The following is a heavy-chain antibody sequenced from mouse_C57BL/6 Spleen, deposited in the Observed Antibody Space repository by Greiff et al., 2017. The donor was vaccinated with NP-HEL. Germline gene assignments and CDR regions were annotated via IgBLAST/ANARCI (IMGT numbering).Heavy chain of an antibody. CDR3: ANIVASGPFAY. D-gene: IGHD1-1*01. V-gene: IGHV7-3*01. J-gene: IGHJ3*01. CDR2: IRNKANGYTT. Sequence: EVKLMESGGGLVQPGGSLSLSCAASGFTFTDYYMSWVRQPPGKALEWLGFIRNKANGYTTEYSASVKGRFTISRDNSQSILYLQMNALRAEDSATYYCANIVASGPFAYWGQGTLVTVSA. CDR1: GFTFTDYY.